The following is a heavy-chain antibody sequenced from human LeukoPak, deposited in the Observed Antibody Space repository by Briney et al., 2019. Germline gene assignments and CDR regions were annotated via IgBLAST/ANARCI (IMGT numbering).Heavy chain of an antibody. V-gene: IGHV1-18*04. D-gene: IGHD3-16*02. CDR3: ARGKITFGGVIVKFDY. J-gene: IGHJ4*02. CDR1: GYTFTSYG. Sequence: ASVKVSCKASGYTFTSYGISWVRQAPGQGLEWMGWISAYNGNTNYAQKLQGRVTMTTDTSTSTAYMELRSLRSDDTAVYYCARGKITFGGVIVKFDYWGQGTLVTVSS. CDR2: ISAYNGNT.